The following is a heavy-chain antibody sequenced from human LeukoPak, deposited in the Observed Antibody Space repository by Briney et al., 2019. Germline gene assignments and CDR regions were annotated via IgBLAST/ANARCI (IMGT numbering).Heavy chain of an antibody. D-gene: IGHD6-13*01. V-gene: IGHV4-30-4*01. CDR2: IYYSGNT. CDR3: AREPSRYSSSWYYFDY. Sequence: SETLSLTCTVSGGSISSDDYYWSWIRQPPGKGLEWIGYIYYSGNTYYNPSLKSRVTISVDTSKNQFSLKLSSVTAADTAVYYCAREPSRYSSSWYYFDYWGQGTLVTVSS. J-gene: IGHJ4*02. CDR1: GGSISSDDYY.